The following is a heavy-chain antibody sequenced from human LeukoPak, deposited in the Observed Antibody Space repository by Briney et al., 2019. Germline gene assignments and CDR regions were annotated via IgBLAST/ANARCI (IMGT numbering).Heavy chain of an antibody. CDR2: INPNTCGT. V-gene: IGHV1-2*02. CDR3: ARGSGLSSSSLITPFDY. J-gene: IGHJ4*02. D-gene: IGHD6-6*01. Sequence: ASVEVSCKASGYTFTDYYMHWVRQAPGQGLEWMGWINPNTCGTHYAQKFQGRVTLTRDTSISTAYMELRGLRSDDTAVYYCARGSGLSSSSLITPFDYWGQKTLVTVSS. CDR1: GYTFTDYY.